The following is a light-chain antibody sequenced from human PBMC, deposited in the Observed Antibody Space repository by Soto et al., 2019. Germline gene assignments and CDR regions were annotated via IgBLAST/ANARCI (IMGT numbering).Light chain of an antibody. Sequence: DIQMTQSPSSLSASVGDSVTITCLASKSISSYLNWYQQKPGKAPKLLIYAAASLQSGVQSRFSGSGSGTDFTLTISRLQPEDFATYYFQQSYSTPQYTFGQGTKLEIK. CDR2: AAA. J-gene: IGKJ2*01. CDR1: KSISSY. CDR3: QQSYSTPQYT. V-gene: IGKV1-39*01.